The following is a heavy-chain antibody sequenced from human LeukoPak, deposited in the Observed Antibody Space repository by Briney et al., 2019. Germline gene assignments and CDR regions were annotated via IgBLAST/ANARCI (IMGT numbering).Heavy chain of an antibody. CDR2: IYYSGST. Sequence: SETLSLTCTVSGGSTSSYYWSWIRQPPGKRLEWIGYIYYSGSTNYNPSLKSRVTISVDTSKNQFSLKLSSVTAADTAVYYCARGSPLGVGATTFDYWGQGTLVTVSS. D-gene: IGHD1-26*01. V-gene: IGHV4-59*01. CDR3: ARGSPLGVGATTFDY. CDR1: GGSTSSYY. J-gene: IGHJ4*02.